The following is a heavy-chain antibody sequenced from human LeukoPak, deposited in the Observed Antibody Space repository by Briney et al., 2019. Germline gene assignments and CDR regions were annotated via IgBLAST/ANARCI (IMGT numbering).Heavy chain of an antibody. CDR2: VSDDGSHK. CDR3: AKYSSSSNYYYGMDV. D-gene: IGHD6-13*01. J-gene: IGHJ6*02. CDR1: GCTFSNYG. V-gene: IGHV3-30*18. Sequence: GGSLRLSCAASGCTFSNYGMHWVRQAPGKGLDWVAVVSDDGSHKQYADSVKGRFTVSRDNSEKTLYLQMNSLRAEDTAVYYCAKYSSSSNYYYGMDVWGQGTTVTVSS.